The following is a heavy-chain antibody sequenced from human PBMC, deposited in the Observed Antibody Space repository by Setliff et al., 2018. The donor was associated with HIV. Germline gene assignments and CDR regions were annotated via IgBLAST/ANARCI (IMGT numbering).Heavy chain of an antibody. V-gene: IGHV5-51*01. D-gene: IGHD2-15*01. Sequence: PGESQKISCKGSGYSFSSYWIGWVRQMPGKGLEWMGIIYPGDSDTRYSPSFQGQVTISADKSISTAYLQCSSLKASDTAMYYCARLGGICSGGSCTALAYTMDVWGQGTTVTVSS. CDR3: ARLGGICSGGSCTALAYTMDV. CDR1: GYSFSSYW. J-gene: IGHJ6*02. CDR2: IYPGDSDT.